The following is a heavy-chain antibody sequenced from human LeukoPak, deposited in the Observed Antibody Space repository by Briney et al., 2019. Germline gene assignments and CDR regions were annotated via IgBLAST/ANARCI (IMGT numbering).Heavy chain of an antibody. Sequence: GGTLRLSCAASGFTFNSYGMTWVRQAPGKGLEWVSVIYSGGSTYYADSVKGRFTISRDNSKNTLYLQMNSLRAEDTAVYYCARGPSPTLNYYYYMDVWGKGTTVTISS. CDR1: GFTFNSYG. CDR2: IYSGGST. CDR3: ARGPSPTLNYYYYMDV. V-gene: IGHV3-66*01. J-gene: IGHJ6*03.